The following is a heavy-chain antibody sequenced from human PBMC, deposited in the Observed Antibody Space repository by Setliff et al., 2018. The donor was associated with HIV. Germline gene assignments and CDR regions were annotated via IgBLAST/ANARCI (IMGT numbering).Heavy chain of an antibody. J-gene: IGHJ2*01. D-gene: IGHD1-20*01. CDR2: IFYTGST. CDR3: ARVRFNFDNVRCFDL. CDR1: GGSISSSTYY. Sequence: SETLSLTCSVSGGSISSSTYYWGWIRQPPGKGLEWIGDIFYTGSTYYNPSLKSRVAMSLDTSRDEVSLRLSSVTAADTATYFCARVRFNFDNVRCFDLWGPGTLVTVSS. V-gene: IGHV4-39*07.